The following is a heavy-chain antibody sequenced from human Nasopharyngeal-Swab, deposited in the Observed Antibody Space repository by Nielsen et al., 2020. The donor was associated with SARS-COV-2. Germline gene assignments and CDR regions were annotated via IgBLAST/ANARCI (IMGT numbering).Heavy chain of an antibody. CDR3: ARGRVGVTYYYYYYMDV. Sequence: SVKVSCKASGGTFSSYAISWVRQAPGQGLEWMGGIIPIFGTANYPQKFQGRVTITADESTSTAYMELSSLRSEDTAVYYCARGRVGVTYYYYYYMDVWGKGTTVTVSS. D-gene: IGHD2-2*01. CDR1: GGTFSSYA. V-gene: IGHV1-69*13. J-gene: IGHJ6*03. CDR2: IIPIFGTA.